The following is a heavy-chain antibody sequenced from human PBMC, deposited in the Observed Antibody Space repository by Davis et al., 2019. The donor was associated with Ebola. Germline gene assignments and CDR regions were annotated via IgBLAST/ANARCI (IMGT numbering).Heavy chain of an antibody. D-gene: IGHD4-17*01. CDR3: ARGRGDENYYYYYGMDV. CDR2: IYYSGST. Sequence: MPSETLSLTCAVYGGTFSGYYWGWIRQPPGKGLEWIGSIYYSGSTYYNPSLKSRVTISVDTSKNQFSLKLSSVTAADTAVYYCARGRGDENYYYYYGMDVWGQGTTVTVSS. V-gene: IGHV4-34*01. CDR1: GGTFSGYY. J-gene: IGHJ6*02.